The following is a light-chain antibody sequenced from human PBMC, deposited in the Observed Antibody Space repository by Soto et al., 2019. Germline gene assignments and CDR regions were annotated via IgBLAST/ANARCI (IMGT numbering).Light chain of an antibody. V-gene: IGKV4-1*01. Sequence: DIVMTQSPDSLAVSLGERATINCKYRQSVLYSSNNKNYLAWYQQKPGQPPKLLIYWASTRESGVPDRFSGSGSGTDFTLTISSLQAEDVAVYYCQQYYSTPLTFGGGTKVDIK. CDR3: QQYYSTPLT. CDR2: WAS. CDR1: QSVLYSSNNKNY. J-gene: IGKJ4*01.